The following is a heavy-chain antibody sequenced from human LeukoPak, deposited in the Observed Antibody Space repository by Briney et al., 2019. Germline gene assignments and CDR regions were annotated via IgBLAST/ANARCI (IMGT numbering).Heavy chain of an antibody. V-gene: IGHV4-30-2*01. D-gene: IGHD5-24*01. CDR3: ARDSSLTRRDGYTKYFDY. CDR2: IYYSGST. J-gene: IGHJ4*02. Sequence: SETLSLTCTVSGGSISSGGYYWSWIRQPPGKGLEWIGYIYYSGSTYYNPSLKSRVTISVDTSKNQFSLKLSSVTAADTAVYYCARDSSLTRRDGYTKYFDYWGQGTLVTVSS. CDR1: GGSISSGGYY.